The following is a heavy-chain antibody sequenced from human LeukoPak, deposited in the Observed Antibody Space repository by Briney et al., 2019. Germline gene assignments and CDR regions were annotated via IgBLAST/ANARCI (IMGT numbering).Heavy chain of an antibody. CDR3: ARSPSIVDTAMATGGDLIWFDP. Sequence: GASVKVSCKASGYTFTSYYMHWVRQAPGQGLEWMGIINPSGGSTSYAQKFQGRVTMTRDTSTSTVYMELSSLRSEDTAVYYCARSPSIVDTAMATGGDLIWFDPWGQGTLVTVSS. V-gene: IGHV1-46*01. CDR2: INPSGGST. CDR1: GYTFTSYY. D-gene: IGHD5-18*01. J-gene: IGHJ5*02.